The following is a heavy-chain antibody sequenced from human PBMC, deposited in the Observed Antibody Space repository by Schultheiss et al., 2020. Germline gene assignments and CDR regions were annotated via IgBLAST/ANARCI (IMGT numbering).Heavy chain of an antibody. J-gene: IGHJ4*02. CDR3: ATHPRGYNYGVLDY. V-gene: IGHV4-39*01. CDR1: GGSISSSSYY. D-gene: IGHD5-18*01. CDR2: IYYSGST. Sequence: SETLSLTCTVSGGSISSSSYYWGWIRQPPGKGLEWIGSIYYSGSTSYNPSLKSRVTISVDTSKNQFSLKLSSVTAADTALYYCATHPRGYNYGVLDYWGQGTLVTVSS.